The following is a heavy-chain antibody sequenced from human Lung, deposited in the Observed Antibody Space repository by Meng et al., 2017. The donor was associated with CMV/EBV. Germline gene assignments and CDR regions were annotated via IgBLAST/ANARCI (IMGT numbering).Heavy chain of an antibody. CDR2: ISWDGGST. Sequence: SXAASGFIFDDYAMHWVRQAPGKGLEWVSLISWDGGSTYYADSVKGRFTISRDNSKNSLSLQMNSLRAEDTALYYCAKEYIAAAGTDYYYGMDVWXQGTTVTVSS. D-gene: IGHD6-13*01. J-gene: IGHJ6*02. V-gene: IGHV3-43D*03. CDR1: GFIFDDYA. CDR3: AKEYIAAAGTDYYYGMDV.